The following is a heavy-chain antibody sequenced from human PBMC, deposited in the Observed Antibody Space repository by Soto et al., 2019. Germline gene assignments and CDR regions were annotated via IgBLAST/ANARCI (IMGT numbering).Heavy chain of an antibody. CDR1: GGSISSSNW. J-gene: IGHJ4*02. D-gene: IGHD3-10*01. CDR2: IYHSGST. CDR3: ARAPDYYGSGSYYAYFDY. V-gene: IGHV4-4*02. Sequence: SETRALTCAVSGGSISSSNWWSWVRQPPGKGLEWIGEIYHSGSTNYNPSLKSRVTVSVDKSKNQFSLKLSSVTAADTAVYYCARAPDYYGSGSYYAYFDYWGQGTLVTVSS.